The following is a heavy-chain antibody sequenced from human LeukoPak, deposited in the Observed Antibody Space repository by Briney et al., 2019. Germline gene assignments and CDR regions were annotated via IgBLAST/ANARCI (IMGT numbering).Heavy chain of an antibody. Sequence: GGSLRLSCAASGFTFTTYAMHWVGQAPGEGLEWVALISYDGSKIDYADSVKGRFTISRDNSKNTLYLQMNNLRAEDTAVYYCVRDDWNHADLFDYWGQGTLVTVSS. V-gene: IGHV3-30*04. CDR1: GFTFTTYA. CDR3: VRDDWNHADLFDY. J-gene: IGHJ4*02. CDR2: ISYDGSKI. D-gene: IGHD1-1*01.